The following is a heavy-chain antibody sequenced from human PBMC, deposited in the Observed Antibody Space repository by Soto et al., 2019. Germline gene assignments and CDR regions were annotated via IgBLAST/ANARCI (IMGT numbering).Heavy chain of an antibody. V-gene: IGHV4-39*01. CDR3: ARHLGWASRAFDY. D-gene: IGHD6-19*01. CDR2: IYYSGST. Sequence: QLQLQESGPGLVKPSETLSLTCTVSGGSISSSSYYWGWIRQPPGKGLEWIGSIYYSGSTYYNPSLKSRVTVSVDTSNNQFSLKLSSVTAAATAVYYCARHLGWASRAFDYWGQGTLVTVSS. J-gene: IGHJ4*02. CDR1: GGSISSSSYY.